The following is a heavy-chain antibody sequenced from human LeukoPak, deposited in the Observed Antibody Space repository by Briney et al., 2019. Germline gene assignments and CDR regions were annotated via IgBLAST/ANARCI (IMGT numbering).Heavy chain of an antibody. D-gene: IGHD2-21*02. J-gene: IGHJ3*02. CDR2: INHSGST. Sequence: SETLSITCAVYGGSFSGYYWSWIRQPPGKGLEWIGEINHSGSTNYNPSLKSRVTISVDTSKNQFSLKLSSVTASDTAVYYCMMTHDAFDIWGQGTMVTVSS. CDR3: MMTHDAFDI. CDR1: GGSFSGYY. V-gene: IGHV4-34*01.